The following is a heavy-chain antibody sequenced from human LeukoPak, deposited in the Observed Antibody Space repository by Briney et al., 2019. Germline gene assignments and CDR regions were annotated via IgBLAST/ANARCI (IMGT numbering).Heavy chain of an antibody. D-gene: IGHD3-10*01. J-gene: IGHJ4*02. Sequence: SETLSLTCTVSGGSISSYYWSWLRQPPGKGLEWIRHIYYTGRTTYNPSLGSRLTISADTSTSQLSLKLSSVTAADTAVYYCARHKPTGSYPLELWGQGTLVTVSS. CDR1: GGSISSYY. CDR3: ARHKPTGSYPLEL. CDR2: IYYTGRT. V-gene: IGHV4-59*08.